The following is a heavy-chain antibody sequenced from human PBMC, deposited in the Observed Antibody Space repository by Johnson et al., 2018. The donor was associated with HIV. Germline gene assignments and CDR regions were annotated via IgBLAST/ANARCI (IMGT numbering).Heavy chain of an antibody. Sequence: HVQLVESGGGVARPGGSLRLSCEASGFTFDEYDMSWVRQAPGKGLEWVTVISYDGSNKYYADSVKGRFTISRDNSKNTVYLQMNSLRVEDTAVYYCARDPHIVVVTTIDTAMNAFDIWGQGTMVTVSS. V-gene: IGHV3-30*14. J-gene: IGHJ3*02. CDR3: ARDPHIVVVTTIDTAMNAFDI. D-gene: IGHD2-21*02. CDR2: ISYDGSNK. CDR1: GFTFDEYD.